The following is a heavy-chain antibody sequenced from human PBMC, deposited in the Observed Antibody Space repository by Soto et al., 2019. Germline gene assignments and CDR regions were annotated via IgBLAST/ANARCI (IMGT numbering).Heavy chain of an antibody. J-gene: IGHJ4*02. Sequence: SETLSLTCTVSGGSISSSSYYWGWIRQPPGKGLEWIGSIYYSGSTYYNPSLKSRVTISVDTSKNQFSLKLSSVTAADTAVYYCASGALYCSGGSDCLFDYWGQGTLVTVSS. CDR1: GGSISSSSYY. CDR2: IYYSGST. CDR3: ASGALYCSGGSDCLFDY. D-gene: IGHD2-15*01. V-gene: IGHV4-39*01.